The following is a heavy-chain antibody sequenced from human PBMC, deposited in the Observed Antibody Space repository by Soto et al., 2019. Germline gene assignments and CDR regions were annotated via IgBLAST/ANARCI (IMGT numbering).Heavy chain of an antibody. CDR2: IYPGDSDT. CDR3: ARLVTYYGDYGPYLDY. Sequence: PGESLKISCKGSGYSFTSYWIGWVRQMPGKGLEWMGIIYPGDSDTRYSPSFQGQVTISADKSISTAYLQWSSLKASDTAMYYCARLVTYYGDYGPYLDYWGQGTLVTVSS. V-gene: IGHV5-51*01. CDR1: GYSFTSYW. J-gene: IGHJ4*02. D-gene: IGHD4-17*01.